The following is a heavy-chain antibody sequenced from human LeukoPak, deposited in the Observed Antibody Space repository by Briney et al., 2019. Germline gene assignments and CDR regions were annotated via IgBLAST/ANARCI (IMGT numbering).Heavy chain of an antibody. CDR3: ARDGDDSTGFSDY. Sequence: TGGSLRLSCAASGFTFSTYAMHWVRQAPGKGLGWVAVIYYDGSLNNYADSVKGRFSISRDNSKNTLYLQMNSLRPEDTAVYYCARDGDDSTGFSDYWGQGTLVTVSS. D-gene: IGHD3-22*01. V-gene: IGHV3-30*04. CDR1: GFTFSTYA. CDR2: IYYDGSLN. J-gene: IGHJ4*02.